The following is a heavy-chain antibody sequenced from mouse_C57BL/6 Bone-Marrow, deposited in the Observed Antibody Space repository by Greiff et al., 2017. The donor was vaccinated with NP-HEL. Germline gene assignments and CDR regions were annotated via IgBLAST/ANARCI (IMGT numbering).Heavy chain of an antibody. D-gene: IGHD1-1*01. CDR3: ASNYYGSSYGHY. CDR1: GFTFSSYT. J-gene: IGHJ2*01. Sequence: EVKLVESGGGLVKPGGSLKLSCAASGFTFSSYTMSWVRQTPEKRLEWVATISGGGGNTYYPDSVKGRFTISRDNAKNTLYLQMSSLRSEDTALYYCASNYYGSSYGHYWGQGTTLTVSS. V-gene: IGHV5-9*01. CDR2: ISGGGGNT.